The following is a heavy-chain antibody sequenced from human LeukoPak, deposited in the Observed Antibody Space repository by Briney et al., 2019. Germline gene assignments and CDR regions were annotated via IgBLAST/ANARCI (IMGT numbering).Heavy chain of an antibody. D-gene: IGHD3-22*01. CDR3: ARENPSGFYNPPIAS. V-gene: IGHV4-59*01. CDR2: IYYSGSI. CDR1: GASISSYY. Sequence: PSETLSLTCTVSGASISSYYWSWIRQPPGKGLEWIGDIYYSGSIKYNPSLKSRVTMSVDTSKNQFSLKLSSVTAADTAIYYCARENPSGFYNPPIASGGQGPLVPVSS. J-gene: IGHJ4*02.